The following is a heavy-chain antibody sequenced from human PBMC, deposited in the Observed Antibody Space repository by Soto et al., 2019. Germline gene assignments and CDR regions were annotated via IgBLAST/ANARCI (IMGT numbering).Heavy chain of an antibody. CDR2: IYYSGST. CDR1: GGSISSSSYY. D-gene: IGHD2-2*01. Sequence: QLQLQESGPGLVKPSETLSLTCTVSGGSISSSSYYWGWIRQPPGKGLEWIGSIYYSGSTYYNPSLKSRVTISVDTSKNQFSLKLSSVTAADTAVYYCARRGVVPAAMYFDYWGQGTLVTVSS. CDR3: ARRGVVPAAMYFDY. J-gene: IGHJ4*02. V-gene: IGHV4-39*01.